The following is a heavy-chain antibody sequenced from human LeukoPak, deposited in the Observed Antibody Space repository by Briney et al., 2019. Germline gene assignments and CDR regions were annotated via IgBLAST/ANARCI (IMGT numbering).Heavy chain of an antibody. J-gene: IGHJ4*02. CDR2: ISSSSSYI. Sequence: GGSLRLSCAASGFTFSSYSMNWVRQAPGKGLGWVSSISSSSSYIYYADSVKGRFTISRDNAKNSLYLQMNSLRAEDTAVYYCARAAVAGPFDYWGQGTLVTVSS. V-gene: IGHV3-21*01. CDR1: GFTFSSYS. CDR3: ARAAVAGPFDY. D-gene: IGHD6-19*01.